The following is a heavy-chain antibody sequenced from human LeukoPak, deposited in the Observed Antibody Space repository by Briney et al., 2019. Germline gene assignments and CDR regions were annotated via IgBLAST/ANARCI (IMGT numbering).Heavy chain of an antibody. Sequence: GGSLRLSCAASGFTFDDYGMSWVRQAPGKGLEWVSGINWSGGSTGYADSVQGRFTISRDNAKNSLYLQMNSLRADDTALYYCARTQQLGWFDPWGQGTLVTVSS. CDR1: GFTFDDYG. J-gene: IGHJ5*02. CDR3: ARTQQLGWFDP. D-gene: IGHD6-13*01. V-gene: IGHV3-20*04. CDR2: INWSGGST.